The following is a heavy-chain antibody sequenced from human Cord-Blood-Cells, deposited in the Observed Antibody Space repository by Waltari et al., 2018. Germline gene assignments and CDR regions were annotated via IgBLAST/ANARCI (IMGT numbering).Heavy chain of an antibody. V-gene: IGHV1-2*02. CDR1: GYTFTGYY. D-gene: IGHD1-26*01. J-gene: IGHJ4*02. Sequence: QVQLVQSGAEVKKPGASVKVSCKASGYTFTGYYMHWVRQAPGQGLEWMGWINPNSGGTNYAQKLQGRVTMTRDTSISTAYMERSRLRSDDTAVYYCARGEGKEFDYWGQGTLVTVSS. CDR2: INPNSGGT. CDR3: ARGEGKEFDY.